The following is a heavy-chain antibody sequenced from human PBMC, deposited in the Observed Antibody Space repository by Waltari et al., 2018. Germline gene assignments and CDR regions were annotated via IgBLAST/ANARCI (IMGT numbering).Heavy chain of an antibody. V-gene: IGHV3-53*01. Sequence: EVQLVESGGGLIQPGGSLRLSWAASGFTVSSNYMNWVRQAPGKGLEWVSIIYSGGTTYYADSVKGRFTISRDNSKNTLYLQMNSLRADDTAVYYCARGGGVLLWFANWGQGTLVTVSS. CDR1: GFTVSSNY. CDR3: ARGGGVLLWFAN. D-gene: IGHD3-10*01. CDR2: IYSGGTT. J-gene: IGHJ5*02.